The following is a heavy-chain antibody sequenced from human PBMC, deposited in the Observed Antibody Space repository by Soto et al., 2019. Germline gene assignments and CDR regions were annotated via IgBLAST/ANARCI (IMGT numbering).Heavy chain of an antibody. D-gene: IGHD5-12*01. J-gene: IGHJ4*02. CDR3: ARVSTGGYDFSLDGY. V-gene: IGHV3-74*01. Sequence: EVQLVESGGGLVQPGGSLRLSCAASGFTFSSYWMQWVRQGPGKGLVWVSRINSDGSRTTYADSVKGRFTISRDNARKTLYLQMNSLRAEDTAVYYCARVSTGGYDFSLDGYWGQGTLVTFSS. CDR1: GFTFSSYW. CDR2: INSDGSRT.